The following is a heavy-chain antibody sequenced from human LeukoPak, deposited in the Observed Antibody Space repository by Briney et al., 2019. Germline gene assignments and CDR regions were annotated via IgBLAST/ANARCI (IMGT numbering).Heavy chain of an antibody. Sequence: ASVKVSCKASGYTFISYYMHWVRQAPGQGLEWMGIINPSGGFTSYAQNFQGRVTMTRDTSTSTVYMELSSLRSEDTAVYYCARDLTGRGYSDYWGQGTLVTVSS. D-gene: IGHD2-8*02. CDR2: INPSGGFT. CDR1: GYTFISYY. CDR3: ARDLTGRGYSDY. J-gene: IGHJ4*02. V-gene: IGHV1-46*01.